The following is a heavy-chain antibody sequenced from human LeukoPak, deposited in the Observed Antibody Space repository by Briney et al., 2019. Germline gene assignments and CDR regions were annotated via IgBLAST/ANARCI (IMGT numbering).Heavy chain of an antibody. CDR1: GGTFSSYA. CDR3: ARAAGSGSSSRAYYYYYYMDV. CDR2: IIPIFGTA. J-gene: IGHJ6*03. D-gene: IGHD6-6*01. Sequence: SVKVSCRASGGTFSSYAISWVRQAPGQGLEWMGGIIPIFGTANYAQKFQGRVTITADKSTSTAYMELSSLRSEDTAVYYCARAAGSGSSSRAYYYYYYMDVWGKGTTVTVSS. V-gene: IGHV1-69*06.